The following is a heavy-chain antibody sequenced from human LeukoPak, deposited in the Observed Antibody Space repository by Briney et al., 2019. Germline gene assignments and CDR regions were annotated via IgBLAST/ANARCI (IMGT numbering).Heavy chain of an antibody. J-gene: IGHJ4*02. D-gene: IGHD3-22*01. CDR1: GGSISSYY. CDR3: ARGVEYYYDSSGYYPYYFDY. V-gene: IGHV4-59*01. CDR2: IYYSGST. Sequence: PSETLSLTXTVSGGSISSYYWSWIRQPPGKGLEWIGYIYYSGSTNYNPSLKSRVTISVDTSKNQFSLKLSSVTAADTAVYYCARGVEYYYDSSGYYPYYFDYWGQGTLVTVSS.